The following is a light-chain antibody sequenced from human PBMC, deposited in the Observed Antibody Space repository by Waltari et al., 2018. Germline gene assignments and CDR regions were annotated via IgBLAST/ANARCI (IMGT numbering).Light chain of an antibody. CDR2: DFS. Sequence: HSALTQPRPMSASPGQSVTISFPGSNSDVTPSNYVSWYQQYPGKVPKLIIYDFSQRPSGVPDRFSGSKSGNTASLTISGLQAEDEAEYYCSSNSGSYWVFGGGTKLTVL. J-gene: IGLJ3*02. CDR1: NSDVTPSNY. V-gene: IGLV2-11*01. CDR3: SSNSGSYWV.